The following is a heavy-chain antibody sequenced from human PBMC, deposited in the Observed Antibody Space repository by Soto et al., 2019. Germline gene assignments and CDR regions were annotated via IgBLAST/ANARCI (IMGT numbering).Heavy chain of an antibody. V-gene: IGHV3-30-3*01. CDR2: ISYDGSNK. CDR3: ARDSIGYCSSTSCYNYYYYYYGMDL. Sequence: LRLSCAASGFTFSSYAMHWVRQAPGKGLEWVAVISYDGSNKYYADSVKGRFTISRDNSKNTLYLQMNSLRAEDTAVYYCARDSIGYCSSTSCYNYYYYYYGMDLWGQGTTVTVSS. D-gene: IGHD2-2*01. J-gene: IGHJ6*02. CDR1: GFTFSSYA.